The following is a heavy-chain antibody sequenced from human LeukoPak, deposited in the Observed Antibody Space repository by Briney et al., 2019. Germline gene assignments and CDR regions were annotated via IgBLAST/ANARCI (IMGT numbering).Heavy chain of an antibody. CDR3: ARDPEQLVRVDY. V-gene: IGHV3-48*01. D-gene: IGHD6-6*01. J-gene: IGHJ4*02. CDR2: IGTSSTTI. Sequence: GGSLRLSCAASGFTFSSYTMNWVRQPPGKGLEWVSNIGTSSTTIYYADSVKGRFTISRDNAKNSLYLQMNSLRADDTAVYYCARDPEQLVRVDYWGQGTLVTVSS. CDR1: GFTFSSYT.